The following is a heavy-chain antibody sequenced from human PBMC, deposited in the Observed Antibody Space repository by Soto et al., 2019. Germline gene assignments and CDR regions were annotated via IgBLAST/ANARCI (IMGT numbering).Heavy chain of an antibody. CDR3: ATGWFGELTFYYGMDV. V-gene: IGHV1-69*01. Sequence: QVQLVQSGAEVKKPGSSVKVSCKASGGTFSSYAISWVRQAPGQGLEWMGGIIPIFGTANYAQKFQGRVTITADVSTSTAYMELSSLRYEDTAGYYCATGWFGELTFYYGMDVWGQGTTVTVSS. D-gene: IGHD3-10*01. CDR1: GGTFSSYA. CDR2: IIPIFGTA. J-gene: IGHJ6*02.